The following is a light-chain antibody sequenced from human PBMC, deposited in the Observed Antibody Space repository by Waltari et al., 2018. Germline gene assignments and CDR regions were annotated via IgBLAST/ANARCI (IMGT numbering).Light chain of an antibody. V-gene: IGKV1-8*01. J-gene: IGKJ1*01. CDR1: QGVSSY. CDR3: QQYYSYPVT. CDR2: ASS. Sequence: AIRLTPSPSPIAASTGDKVTTTCRASQGVSSYLAWYQQKPGRAPKLLLYASSTLQPDVPSRFCGRGSGTDFSLTISCLQSEDFASYFCQQYYSYPVTFGQGTRVEV.